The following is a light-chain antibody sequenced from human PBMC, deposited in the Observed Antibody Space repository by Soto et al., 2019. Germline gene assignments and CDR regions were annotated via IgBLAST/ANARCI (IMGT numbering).Light chain of an antibody. Sequence: QSALTQPASVSGSPGQSITISCTGTSSVVGDYNYVSWYQQHPGKAPNLLIYEVRNRPSGVSNRFSGSKSGNTASLTISELQAEDEADYYCCSYAGSSTYVFGTGTKVSVL. CDR2: EVR. J-gene: IGLJ1*01. CDR1: SSVVGDYNY. CDR3: CSYAGSSTYV. V-gene: IGLV2-14*03.